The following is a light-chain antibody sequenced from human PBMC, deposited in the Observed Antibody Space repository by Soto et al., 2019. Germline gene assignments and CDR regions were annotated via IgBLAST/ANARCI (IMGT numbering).Light chain of an antibody. CDR2: SVS. CDR3: QQLNTYPLT. Sequence: DIQLTQSPSFLSASVGDRVTITCRTSQGINNYLAWYQQKPGRAPKLLIYSVSSLQNGVPSRFSGSGSGAEFTLTISSLQPVDFATYYCQQLNTYPLTFGGGTKVEI. V-gene: IGKV1-9*01. J-gene: IGKJ4*01. CDR1: QGINNY.